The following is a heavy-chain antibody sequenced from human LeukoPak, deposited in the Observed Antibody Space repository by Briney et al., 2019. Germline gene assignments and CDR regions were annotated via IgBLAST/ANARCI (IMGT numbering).Heavy chain of an antibody. J-gene: IGHJ4*02. D-gene: IGHD3-10*01. CDR3: ARRGLWFGELSPLDY. Sequence: KLQGRVTMTTDTSTSTAYMELRSLRSDDTAVYYCARRGLWFGELSPLDYWGQGTLVTVSS. V-gene: IGHV1-18*01.